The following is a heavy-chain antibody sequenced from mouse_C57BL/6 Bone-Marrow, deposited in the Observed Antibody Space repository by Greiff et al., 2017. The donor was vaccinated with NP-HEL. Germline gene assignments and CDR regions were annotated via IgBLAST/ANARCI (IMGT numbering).Heavy chain of an antibody. CDR3: ARGDYYGSSLFAY. CDR2: ISYDGSN. Sequence: EESGPGLVKPSQSLSLTCSVTGYSITSGYYWNWIRQFPGNKLEWMGYISYDGSNNYNPSLKNRISITRDTSKNQFFLKLNSVTTEDTATYYCARGDYYGSSLFAYWGQGTLVTVSA. CDR1: GYSITSGYY. V-gene: IGHV3-6*01. D-gene: IGHD1-1*01. J-gene: IGHJ3*01.